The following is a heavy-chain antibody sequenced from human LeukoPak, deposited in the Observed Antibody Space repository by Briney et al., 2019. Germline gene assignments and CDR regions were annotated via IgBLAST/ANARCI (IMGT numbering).Heavy chain of an antibody. CDR1: GFTFSTYW. CDR2: IYSGGST. CDR3: ARVPGMTTVTTSYYYMDV. V-gene: IGHV3-53*01. J-gene: IGHJ6*03. D-gene: IGHD4-17*01. Sequence: GGSLRLSCAASGFTFSTYWMSWVRQAPGKGLEWVSVIYSGGSTYYADSVKGRFTISRDNSKNTLYLQMNSLRAEDTAVYYCARVPGMTTVTTSYYYMDVWGKGTTVTVSS.